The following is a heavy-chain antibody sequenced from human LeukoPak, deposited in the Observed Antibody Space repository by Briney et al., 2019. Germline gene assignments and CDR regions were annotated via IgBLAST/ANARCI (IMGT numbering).Heavy chain of an antibody. J-gene: IGHJ4*02. D-gene: IGHD6-13*01. CDR3: ARVGYSSSWSPSDY. CDR2: IKDDGSGK. V-gene: IGHV3-7*01. CDR1: GFTFSNYW. Sequence: GGSLRLSCTASGFTFSNYWMSWVRQASGKGLEWVANIKDDGSGKYYVDSLKGRFTISRDNAKNSLYLQMNSLRAEDTAVYYCARVGYSSSWSPSDYWGQGALVTVSS.